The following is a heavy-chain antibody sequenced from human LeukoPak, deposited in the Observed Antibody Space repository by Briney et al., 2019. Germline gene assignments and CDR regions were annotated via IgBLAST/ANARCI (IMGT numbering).Heavy chain of an antibody. CDR1: GGSISSGSYY. CDR2: IYTPGST. CDR3: ARARAVPFRRWSDAFDI. J-gene: IGHJ3*02. Sequence: SETLSLTCTVSGGSISSGSYYWSWIRQPAGKGLEWIGHIYTPGSTNYNPSLKSRVTISVDTSKNQFSLKLSSVTAADTAVYYCARARAVPFRRWSDAFDIWGQGTMVTVSS. V-gene: IGHV4-61*09. D-gene: IGHD2-2*01.